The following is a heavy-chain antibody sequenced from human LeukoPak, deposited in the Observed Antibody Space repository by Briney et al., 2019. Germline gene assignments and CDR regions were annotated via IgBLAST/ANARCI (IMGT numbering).Heavy chain of an antibody. J-gene: IGHJ4*02. CDR2: IRGTGANS. V-gene: IGHV3-23*01. CDR1: GFTFRNFA. Sequence: GGSLRLSCAASGFTFRNFAMTWVRQAPGKGLEWVSRIRGTGANSFYADSVKGRFTISRDNSRNSLYLQMNSLRAEDTAVYFCAKARSGWAQGSLASDYWGQGTLVIVSS. CDR3: AKARSGWAQGSLASDY. D-gene: IGHD6-19*01.